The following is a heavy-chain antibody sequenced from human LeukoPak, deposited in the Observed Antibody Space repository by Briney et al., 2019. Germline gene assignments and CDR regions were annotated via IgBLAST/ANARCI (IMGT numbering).Heavy chain of an antibody. Sequence: SETLSLTCTVSGGSLISGGPYWGWIRQHPGQGLEWIGYIYYSGSTYYNPSLRSRLSISVDTSKSQFSLHLHSVTAADTAVYYCARSGPTQVPRRSNWFDHWGQGTLVTVSS. CDR3: ARSGPTQVPRRSNWFDH. V-gene: IGHV4-31*03. CDR2: IYYSGST. D-gene: IGHD4/OR15-4a*01. CDR1: GGSLISGGPY. J-gene: IGHJ5*02.